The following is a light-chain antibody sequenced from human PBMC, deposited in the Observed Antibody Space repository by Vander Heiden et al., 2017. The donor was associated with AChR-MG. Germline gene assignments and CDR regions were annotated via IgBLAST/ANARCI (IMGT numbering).Light chain of an antibody. J-gene: IGKJ1*01. CDR3: QQSDNTPHT. Sequence: DIQMTQSPSSLSASVGDRVTITCRASQSISTYLNWYHQTPGKAPKVLIYAASNLQSGVPSRFSGSGSGTYFTLTISSLQPEDFATYHCQQSDNTPHTFGQGTRVEF. CDR2: AAS. V-gene: IGKV1-39*01. CDR1: QSISTY.